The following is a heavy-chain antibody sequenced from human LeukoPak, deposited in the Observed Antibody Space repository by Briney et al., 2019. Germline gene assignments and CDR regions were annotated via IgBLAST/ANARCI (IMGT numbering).Heavy chain of an antibody. CDR3: AREGIAARTVDY. V-gene: IGHV1-2*06. D-gene: IGHD6-6*01. CDR1: GYTFTGYY. CDR2: INPNSGGT. Sequence: ASVKVSCKASGYTFTGYYMHWVRQAPGQGLEWMGRINPNSGGTNYAQKFQGRVTMTRDTSTSTVYMELSSLRSEDTAVYYCAREGIAARTVDYWGQGTLVTVSS. J-gene: IGHJ4*02.